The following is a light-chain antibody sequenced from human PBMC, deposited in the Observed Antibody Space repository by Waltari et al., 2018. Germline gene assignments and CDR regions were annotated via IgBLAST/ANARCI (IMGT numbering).Light chain of an antibody. Sequence: DIQMSQSPSSLSASVGDRITITCRASQGISSHLNWYQQKPGKAPKLLIYAASSLQSGVPSRFSGSGSGTEFTLTISSLQPEDFGTYYCQQGNSDPWTFGQGTKVEIK. J-gene: IGKJ1*01. V-gene: IGKV1-17*01. CDR2: AAS. CDR1: QGISSH. CDR3: QQGNSDPWT.